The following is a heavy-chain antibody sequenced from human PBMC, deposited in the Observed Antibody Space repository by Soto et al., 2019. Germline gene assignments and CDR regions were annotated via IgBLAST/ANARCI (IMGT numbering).Heavy chain of an antibody. Sequence: SGTVSLTCTVSGGCISSYYWSWIRQPPGKGLEWIGYIYYSGSTNYNPSLKSRVTISVDTSKNQFSLKLSSVTAADTAVYYCARGCSSTSCYWGRTWFDPWGQGTLVTVSS. J-gene: IGHJ5*02. V-gene: IGHV4-59*01. CDR1: GGCISSYY. CDR3: ARGCSSTSCYWGRTWFDP. CDR2: IYYSGST. D-gene: IGHD2-2*01.